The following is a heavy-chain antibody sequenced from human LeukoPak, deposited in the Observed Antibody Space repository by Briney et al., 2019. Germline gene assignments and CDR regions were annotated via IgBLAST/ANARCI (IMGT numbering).Heavy chain of an antibody. CDR1: GYTFTGYY. Sequence: ASVKLSCKASGYTFTGYYMHWVRQAPGQGLEWMGWINPNSGGTNYAQKFQGRVTMTRDTSISTAYMELSRLRSDDTAVYYCARGGLSGSYPYNWFDPWGQGTLVTVSS. CDR2: INPNSGGT. CDR3: ARGGLSGSYPYNWFDP. J-gene: IGHJ5*02. V-gene: IGHV1-2*02. D-gene: IGHD1-26*01.